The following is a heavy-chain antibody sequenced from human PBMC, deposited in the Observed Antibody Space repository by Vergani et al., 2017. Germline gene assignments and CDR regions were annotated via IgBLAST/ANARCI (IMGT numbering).Heavy chain of an antibody. J-gene: IGHJ5*02. V-gene: IGHV4-4*07. CDR2: IYTSGST. Sequence: QVQLQESGPGLVKPSETLSLTCTVSGGSISSYYWSWIRQPAGKGLEWIGRIYTSGSTNYNPSLKSRVTTSVDTSKNQFSLKLSSVTAADAAVYYCVGDLDIVVVPAAGGGANWFDPWGQGTMVTVSS. CDR1: GGSISSYY. CDR3: VGDLDIVVVPAAGGGANWFDP. D-gene: IGHD2-2*03.